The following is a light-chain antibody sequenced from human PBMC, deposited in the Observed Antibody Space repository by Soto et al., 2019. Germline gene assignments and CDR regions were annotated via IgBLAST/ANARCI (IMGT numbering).Light chain of an antibody. CDR2: DTS. J-gene: IGKJ1*01. Sequence: EVGMTQAPATLSVSPGESTTLSCRASQSFSSNLAWYQQKPGQAPRLLIYDTSTRSTCMPVRCSGSASGTEFTLTISSLLLDYVTIYSCRQHNKSRVTFGRVSNVE. CDR3: RQHNKSRVT. CDR1: QSFSSN. V-gene: IGKV3-15*01.